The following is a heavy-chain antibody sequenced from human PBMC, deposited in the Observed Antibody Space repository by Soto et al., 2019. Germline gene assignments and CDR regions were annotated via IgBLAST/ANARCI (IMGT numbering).Heavy chain of an antibody. D-gene: IGHD4-17*01. V-gene: IGHV4-30-4*01. CDR3: ARGTGRYGTDY. Sequence: QVQLQESGPGLVKPSQTLSLTCTVSGGSISSGDYYWSWIRQSPGKGLEWIGYIYYSGSTYYNPSLKSRVTRSVDTSKSQFSLKLSSVTAADTAVYYCARGTGRYGTDYWGQGTLVTVSS. J-gene: IGHJ4*02. CDR1: GGSISSGDYY. CDR2: IYYSGST.